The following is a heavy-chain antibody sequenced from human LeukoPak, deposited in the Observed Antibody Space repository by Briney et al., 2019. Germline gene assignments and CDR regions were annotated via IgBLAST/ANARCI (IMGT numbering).Heavy chain of an antibody. J-gene: IGHJ3*02. CDR1: RGSISSNY. V-gene: IGHV4-4*07. D-gene: IGHD3-3*01. Sequence: PSETLSLTCTVSRGSISSNYWSWIRQPAGKGLEWIGRIDTSGSSNYNPSLKSRVTMSIDTSQNKISLILSSVTAADTAVYYCARGLDFDLWSGRTGDAFDIWGQGTMVTVSS. CDR2: IDTSGSS. CDR3: ARGLDFDLWSGRTGDAFDI.